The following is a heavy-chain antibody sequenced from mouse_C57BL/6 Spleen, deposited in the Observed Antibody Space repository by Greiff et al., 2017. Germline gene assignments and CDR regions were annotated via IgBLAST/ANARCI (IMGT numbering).Heavy chain of an antibody. CDR1: GYTFTSYG. D-gene: IGHD3-2*02. V-gene: IGHV1-81*01. J-gene: IGHJ2*01. CDR2: IYPRSGNS. CDR3: ARSAQATSFDY. Sequence: VHLVAPGAELARPGASVKLSCTASGYTFTSYGISWVKQRTGPGLEWIGEIYPRSGNSYYNEKFKGKATLTADKSSSTAYMELRSLPSEDSAVYFCARSAQATSFDYWGQGTTLTGSS.